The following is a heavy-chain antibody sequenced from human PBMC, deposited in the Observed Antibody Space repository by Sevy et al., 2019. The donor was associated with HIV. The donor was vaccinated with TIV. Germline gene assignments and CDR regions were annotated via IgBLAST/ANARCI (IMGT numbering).Heavy chain of an antibody. CDR2: IYRGGST. V-gene: IGHV3-66*01. CDR3: ARSKSPAAGLLDY. D-gene: IGHD2-2*01. J-gene: IGHJ4*02. Sequence: GGSLRLSCAASGFSVSSHYISWVRQAPGKGLEWVSAIYRGGSTNYADSVKGRFTISRDNSQNTLFLQMNSLRVEDTAIYYCARSKSPAAGLLDYWCQGALVTVSS. CDR1: GFSVSSHY.